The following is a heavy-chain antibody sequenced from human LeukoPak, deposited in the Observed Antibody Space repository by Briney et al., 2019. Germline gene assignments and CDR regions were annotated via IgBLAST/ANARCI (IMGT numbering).Heavy chain of an antibody. J-gene: IGHJ5*02. CDR3: ARPDHNDHGDPNWFDP. CDR1: GGSISSINYY. Sequence: SETLSLTCTVPGGSISSINYYWGWIRQPPGKGLEWIGSIFYSGSTYYNPSLKGRVTISVDTSENQFSLKVTSVTAADTAVYYCARPDHNDHGDPNWFDPGGQGTLVTVSP. CDR2: IFYSGST. V-gene: IGHV4-39*01. D-gene: IGHD4-17*01.